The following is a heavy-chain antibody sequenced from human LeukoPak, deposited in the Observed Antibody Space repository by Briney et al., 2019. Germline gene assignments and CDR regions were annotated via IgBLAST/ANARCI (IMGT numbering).Heavy chain of an antibody. CDR3: AKGRRTPLVGTTTKSWIDY. J-gene: IGHJ4*02. D-gene: IGHD1-26*01. CDR2: IKQDGSEK. Sequence: PGGSLRLSCAASGFTFSSYWMTWVRQAPGKGLEWVANIKQDGSEKYYVDSVKGRFTISRDNAKNTLYLQMNSLRAEDTAVYYCAKGRRTPLVGTTTKSWIDYWGQGTLVTVSS. CDR1: GFTFSSYW. V-gene: IGHV3-7*03.